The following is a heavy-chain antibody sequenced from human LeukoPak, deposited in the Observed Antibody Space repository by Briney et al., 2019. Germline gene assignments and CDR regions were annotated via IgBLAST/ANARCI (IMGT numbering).Heavy chain of an antibody. J-gene: IGHJ3*02. CDR2: IYYSGST. CDR1: GGSISSYY. Sequence: SETLSLTCTVSGGSISSYYWSWIRQPPGKGLEWIGYIYYSGSTNYNPSLKSRVTISVDTSKNQFSLKLSSVTAADTAVYYCAREFRDYYDSSGYYYVPRPSSGFDIWGQGTMVTVSS. D-gene: IGHD3-22*01. CDR3: AREFRDYYDSSGYYYVPRPSSGFDI. V-gene: IGHV4-59*01.